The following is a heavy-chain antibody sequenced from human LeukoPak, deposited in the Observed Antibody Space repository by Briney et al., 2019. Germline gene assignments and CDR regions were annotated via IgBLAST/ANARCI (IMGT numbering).Heavy chain of an antibody. D-gene: IGHD3-9*01. CDR1: GGSISSGSYY. J-gene: IGHJ4*02. V-gene: IGHV4-61*02. Sequence: PSETLSLTCTVSGGSISSGSYYWSWIRQPAGKGLEWIGRIYTSGSTNYNPSLKSRVTISYTSKNQFSLKLSSVTAADTAVYYCARLPAIYFDWLRFFDYWGQGTLVTVSS. CDR3: ARLPAIYFDWLRFFDY. CDR2: IYTSGST.